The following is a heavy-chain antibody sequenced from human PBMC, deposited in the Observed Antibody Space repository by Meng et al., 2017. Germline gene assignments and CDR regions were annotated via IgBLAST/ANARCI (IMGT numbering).Heavy chain of an antibody. J-gene: IGHJ4*02. CDR1: GGTVSSYA. Sequence: QVQLWSSGARLRKPGSWVKVSCKASGGTVSSYATSWVRQAPAQALEWMGGIIPIFGTANYAQKFQGRVTITADKSTSTAYMGLSSLRSEDTAVYYCARARGSSGYYAFDYWGQGTLVTVSS. CDR2: IIPIFGTA. V-gene: IGHV1-69*06. CDR3: ARARGSSGYYAFDY. D-gene: IGHD3-22*01.